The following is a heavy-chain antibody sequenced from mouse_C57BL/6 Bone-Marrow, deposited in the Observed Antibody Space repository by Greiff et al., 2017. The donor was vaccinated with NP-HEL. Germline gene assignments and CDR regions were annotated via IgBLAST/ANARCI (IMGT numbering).Heavy chain of an antibody. V-gene: IGHV1-64*01. CDR3: ASKIYYYGSSDGYFDV. Sequence: QVQLQQSGAELVKPGASVKLSCKASGYTFTSYWMHWVKQRPGQGLEWIGMIHPNSGSTNYNEKFKSKATLTVDKSSSTAYMQLSSLTSEDSAVYYCASKIYYYGSSDGYFDVWGTGTTVTVSS. CDR1: GYTFTSYW. D-gene: IGHD1-1*01. J-gene: IGHJ1*03. CDR2: IHPNSGST.